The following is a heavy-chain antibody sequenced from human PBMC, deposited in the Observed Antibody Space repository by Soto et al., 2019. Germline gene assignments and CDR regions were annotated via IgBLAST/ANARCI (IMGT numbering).Heavy chain of an antibody. V-gene: IGHV1-3*01. Sequence: QVQLVQSGAEVKKPGASVKVSCKASGYTFTSYAMHWVRQAHGQRLAWMGWINAGNGNTKYSQKFQGRGTITRDTSASTAYMDLSSLRSEDTAVYYCARVRGTVTTNAFDIWGQGTLVTVSA. CDR2: INAGNGNT. CDR1: GYTFTSYA. CDR3: ARVRGTVTTNAFDI. J-gene: IGHJ3*02. D-gene: IGHD4-17*01.